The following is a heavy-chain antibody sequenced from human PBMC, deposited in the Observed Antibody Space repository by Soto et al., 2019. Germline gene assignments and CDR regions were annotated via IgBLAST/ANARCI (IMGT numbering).Heavy chain of an antibody. D-gene: IGHD5-18*01. CDR3: ARDQGLGYSYGQSCYYYYYGMDL. CDR2: IWYDGSSK. V-gene: IGHV3-33*01. Sequence: PGGSLRLSCAESGFTFSSYGMHWVRQAPGKGLGWVAVIWYDGSSKYYADSVKGRFTISGDNSKNTLYLQMNSLRAEDTAVYYCARDQGLGYSYGQSCYYYYYGMDLWGQGTTVTVSS. CDR1: GFTFSSYG. J-gene: IGHJ6*02.